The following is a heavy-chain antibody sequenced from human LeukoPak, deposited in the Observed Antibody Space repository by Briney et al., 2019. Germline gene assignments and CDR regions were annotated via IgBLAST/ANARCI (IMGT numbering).Heavy chain of an antibody. V-gene: IGHV3-30-3*01. CDR2: ISYDGSNK. CDR1: GFTFSSYA. Sequence: GRSLRLSCAASGFTFSSYAMHWVRQAPGKGLEWVAVISYDGSNKYYADSVKGRFTISRDNSKDTLYLDMNSLRTEDTAVYHCAKDGVVLMVHGAPCYFDYWGQGTLVTVSS. CDR3: AKDGVVLMVHGAPCYFDY. D-gene: IGHD2-8*01. J-gene: IGHJ4*02.